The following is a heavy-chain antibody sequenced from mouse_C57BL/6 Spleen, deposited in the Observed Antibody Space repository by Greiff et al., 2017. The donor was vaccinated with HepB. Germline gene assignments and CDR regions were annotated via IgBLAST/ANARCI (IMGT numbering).Heavy chain of an antibody. CDR2: IYPGDGDT. CDR3: ARSRYITTVDFDY. J-gene: IGHJ2*01. CDR1: GYAFSSSW. Sequence: QVQLQQSGPELVKPGASVKISCKASGYAFSSSWMNWVKQRPGKGLEWIGRIYPGDGDTNYNGKFKGKATLTADKSSSTAYMQLSSLTSEDSAVYFCARSRYITTVDFDYWGQGTTLTVSS. V-gene: IGHV1-82*01. D-gene: IGHD1-1*01.